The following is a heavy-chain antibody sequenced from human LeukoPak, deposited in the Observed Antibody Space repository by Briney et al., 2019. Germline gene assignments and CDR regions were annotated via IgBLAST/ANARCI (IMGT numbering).Heavy chain of an antibody. D-gene: IGHD5-18*01. CDR2: INHSGST. CDR3: ARGRYSYGPYYFDY. J-gene: IGHJ4*02. V-gene: IGHV4-34*01. CDR1: GGSFSGYY. Sequence: PSETLSLTCAVYGGSFSGYYWSWIRQPPGKGLEWIGEINHSGSTNYNPSLKSRVTISVDTSKNQLSLKLSSVTAADTAVYYCARGRYSYGPYYFDYWGQGTLVTVSS.